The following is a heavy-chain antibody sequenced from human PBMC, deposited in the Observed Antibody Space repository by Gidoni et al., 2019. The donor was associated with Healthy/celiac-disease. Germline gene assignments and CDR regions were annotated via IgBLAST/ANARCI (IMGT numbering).Heavy chain of an antibody. V-gene: IGHV3-9*01. D-gene: IGHD3-22*01. CDR1: GFSFEDYA. CDR3: ARGYDSSGSYFDY. Sequence: EVQLVESGGGLVQPGRSLRLSCAASGFSFEDYAIHWVRQAPGKGVEWFSGMSWNSGSIDYADSVKGRFIISRDNAKNSLYLQMNSLRAEDTALYYCARGYDSSGSYFDYWGQGTLVTVSS. J-gene: IGHJ4*02. CDR2: MSWNSGSI.